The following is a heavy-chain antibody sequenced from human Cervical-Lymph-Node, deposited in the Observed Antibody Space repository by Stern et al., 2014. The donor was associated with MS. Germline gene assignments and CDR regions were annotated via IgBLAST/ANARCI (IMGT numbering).Heavy chain of an antibody. Sequence: QVQLVQSGGEVKKPGSSVKVSCKASGGTFNSYVISWVRQAPGPGLEWLGGFFNLFSTTQYAQKWKGRVTITADESRSKTYMELTSRRSDDTAVYYCARGGIGSSRLYYHFYGMEVGGQGTPVTVSS. CDR3: ARGGIGSSRLYYHFYGMEV. CDR1: GGTFNSYV. V-gene: IGHV1-69*12. D-gene: IGHD6-6*01. J-gene: IGHJ6*02. CDR2: FFNLFSTT.